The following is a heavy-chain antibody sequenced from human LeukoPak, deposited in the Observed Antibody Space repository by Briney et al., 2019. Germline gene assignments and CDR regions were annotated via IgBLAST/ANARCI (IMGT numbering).Heavy chain of an antibody. D-gene: IGHD3-10*01. CDR3: AKKGYYASGSYFDY. Sequence: PGGSLRLSCAASGFIFSSYAMHWVRKAPGKGLEWVAFIRYDGSNKYYADSVKGRFTIYRDNSKNTLYLQMNSLRPEDTAMYYCAKKGYYASGSYFDYWGQGTLVTVSS. CDR1: GFIFSSYA. V-gene: IGHV3-30*02. CDR2: IRYDGSNK. J-gene: IGHJ4*02.